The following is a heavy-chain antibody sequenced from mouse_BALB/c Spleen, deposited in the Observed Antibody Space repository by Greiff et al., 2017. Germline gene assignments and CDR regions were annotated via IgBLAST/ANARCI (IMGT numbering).Heavy chain of an antibody. CDR2: IYPSDSYT. D-gene: IGHD2-1*01. J-gene: IGHJ4*01. V-gene: IGHV1-69*02. CDR1: GYTFTSYW. CDR3: TRNYGNYDYYAMDY. Sequence: QVQLQQSGAELVRPGASVKLSCKASGYTFTSYWINWVKQRPGQGLEWIGNIYPSDSYTNYNQKFKDKATLTVDKSSSTAYMQLSSPTSEDSAVYYCTRNYGNYDYYAMDYWGQGTSVTVSS.